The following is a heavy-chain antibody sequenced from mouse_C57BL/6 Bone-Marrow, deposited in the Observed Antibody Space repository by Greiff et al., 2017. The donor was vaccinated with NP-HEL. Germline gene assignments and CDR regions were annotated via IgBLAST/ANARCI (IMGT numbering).Heavy chain of an antibody. CDR1: GYTFTDYY. J-gene: IGHJ2*01. CDR3: ARGVYGYPYYFDY. Sequence: VQLQQSGAELVRPGASVKLSCKASGYTFTDYYINWVKQRPGQGLEWIARIYPGSGNTYYNEKFKGKATLTAEKSSSTAYMQLSSLTSEDSAVSCCARGVYGYPYYFDYWGQGTTLTVSS. D-gene: IGHD2-2*01. V-gene: IGHV1-76*01. CDR2: IYPGSGNT.